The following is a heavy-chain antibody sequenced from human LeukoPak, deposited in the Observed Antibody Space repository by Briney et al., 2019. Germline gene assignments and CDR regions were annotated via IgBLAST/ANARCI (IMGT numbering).Heavy chain of an antibody. Sequence: SETLSLTCTVSGGSISSSSYYWGWLRQPPGKGLEWIGSIYYGGSAYYNPSLKSRVTISVDTSKNQFSLKLSSVTAADTGVYYCARPQSGYDRGRGWYYNSYMDVWGKGTTVTVSS. D-gene: IGHD5-12*01. CDR3: ARPQSGYDRGRGWYYNSYMDV. V-gene: IGHV4-39*01. CDR1: GGSISSSSYY. J-gene: IGHJ6*03. CDR2: IYYGGSA.